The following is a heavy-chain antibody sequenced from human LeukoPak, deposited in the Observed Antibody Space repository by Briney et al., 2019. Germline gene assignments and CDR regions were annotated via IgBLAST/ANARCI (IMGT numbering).Heavy chain of an antibody. D-gene: IGHD3-10*01. V-gene: IGHV4-34*01. CDR2: INHSGST. J-gene: IGHJ6*03. CDR1: GESFSGYY. CDR3: ARVFDSGSQAYFYYMDV. Sequence: SETLSLTCAVYGESFSGYYWSWIRQPPGKGLEWIGEINHSGSTNYNPSLKSRVTISVDTSKNQFSLKLSSATAADTAVYYCARVFDSGSQAYFYYMDVWGKGTTVTIFS.